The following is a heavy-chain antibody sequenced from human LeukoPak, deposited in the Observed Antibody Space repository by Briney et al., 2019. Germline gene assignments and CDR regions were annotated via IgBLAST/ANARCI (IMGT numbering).Heavy chain of an antibody. J-gene: IGHJ5*01. V-gene: IGHV3-7*01. D-gene: IGHD5-24*01. CDR1: GFTFSMYS. Sequence: GGSLRLSCAASGFTFSMYSMSWVRQAPGKGLEWVAFIKKDASEIDYVDSLKGRVTISRDDAKNSLDLQMNSLRVDDTAVYYCAKDDNWLQFESWDQGTLVTVSS. CDR3: AKDDNWLQFES. CDR2: IKKDASEI.